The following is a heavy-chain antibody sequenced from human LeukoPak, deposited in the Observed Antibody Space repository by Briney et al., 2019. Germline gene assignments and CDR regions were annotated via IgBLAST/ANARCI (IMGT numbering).Heavy chain of an antibody. CDR3: ARILTGTTYFDY. CDR1: GGSISSSSYY. Sequence: ASETLSLTCTVSGGSISSSSYYWGWIRQPPGKGLEWIGSIYYSGSTYYNPSLKSRVTISVDTSKNQFSLKLSSVTAADTAVYYCARILTGTTYFDYWGQGTLVTVSS. D-gene: IGHD1-20*01. J-gene: IGHJ4*02. CDR2: IYYSGST. V-gene: IGHV4-39*01.